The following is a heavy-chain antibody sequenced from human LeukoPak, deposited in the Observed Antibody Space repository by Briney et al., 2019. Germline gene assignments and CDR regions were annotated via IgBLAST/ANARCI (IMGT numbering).Heavy chain of an antibody. V-gene: IGHV4-30-4*08. CDR1: GGSISSGDYF. CDR2: IYYSGSA. D-gene: IGHD3-22*01. Sequence: PSQTLPLTCTVSGGSISSGDYFWSWIRQPPGKGLEWIGYIYYSGSAYYNPSLRSRVTISVDTSKNQFSLRLSPVTAADTAVYYCARDPHYHDRSGSFVWGQGTMVTVSS. CDR3: ARDPHYHDRSGSFV. J-gene: IGHJ3*01.